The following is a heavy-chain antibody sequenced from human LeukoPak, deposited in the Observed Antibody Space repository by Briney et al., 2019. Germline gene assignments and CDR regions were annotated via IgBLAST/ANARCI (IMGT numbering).Heavy chain of an antibody. CDR2: IIPIFGIA. CDR3: ARGRSYGGNSHFDY. CDR1: GGTFSSYA. V-gene: IGHV1-69*04. Sequence: SVKVSCTASGGTFSSYAISWVRQAPGQGLEWMGRIIPIFGIAYSDQKFQGRVTITADKSTSTAYMELSSLRSEDTAVYYCARGRSYGGNSHFDYWGQGTLVTVSS. J-gene: IGHJ4*02. D-gene: IGHD4-23*01.